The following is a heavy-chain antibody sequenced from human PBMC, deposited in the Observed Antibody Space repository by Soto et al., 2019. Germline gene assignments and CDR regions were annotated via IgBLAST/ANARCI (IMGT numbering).Heavy chain of an antibody. CDR1: GFTFSSYE. CDR2: ISSSGSTI. J-gene: IGHJ4*02. Sequence: PGGSLRLSCAASGFTFSSYEMNWVRQAPGKGLEWVSYISSSGSTIYYADSVKGRFTISRDNAKNSLYLQMNSLRAEDTAVYYCAGPKNSGSYQYYFDYWGQGTLVTVSS. D-gene: IGHD1-26*01. V-gene: IGHV3-48*03. CDR3: AGPKNSGSYQYYFDY.